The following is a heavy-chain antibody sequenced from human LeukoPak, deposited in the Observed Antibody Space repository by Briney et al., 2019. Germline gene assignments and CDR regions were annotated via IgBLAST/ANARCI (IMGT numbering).Heavy chain of an antibody. Sequence: EASVKVSCKASGYTFTSYGISWVRPAPGQGVEWMGLISAYNGNTNYAQKLQGRVAMTTDTSTSTAYMELRSLRSDDTAVYYCARGGYYDSSGYYSWGQGTLVTVSS. CDR2: ISAYNGNT. CDR1: GYTFTSYG. V-gene: IGHV1-18*01. J-gene: IGHJ4*02. CDR3: ARGGYYDSSGYYS. D-gene: IGHD3-22*01.